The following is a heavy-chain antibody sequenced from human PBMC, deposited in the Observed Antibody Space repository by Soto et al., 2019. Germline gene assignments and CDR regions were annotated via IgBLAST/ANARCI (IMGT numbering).Heavy chain of an antibody. CDR3: AVSYYYDSSGYYLDAFDI. Sequence: PGESLKISCKGSGYSFTSYWIGWVRQMPGKGLEWMGIIYPGDSDTRYSPSFQGQVTISAEKSISTAYLQWRSLKASDTAMYYCAVSYYYDSSGYYLDAFDIWGQCTLVTVSS. V-gene: IGHV5-51*01. CDR1: GYSFTSYW. CDR2: IYPGDSDT. J-gene: IGHJ3*02. D-gene: IGHD3-22*01.